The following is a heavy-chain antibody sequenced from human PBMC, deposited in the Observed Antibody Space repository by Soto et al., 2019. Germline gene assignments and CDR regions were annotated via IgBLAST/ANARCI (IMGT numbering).Heavy chain of an antibody. Sequence: QVQLVESGGGVVQPGRSLRLSCAASGFTFSNYIMHWVRQAPGKGLAWVAIILHDGNNKYYADSVKGRFTISRDNSKNTLYLQMNSLRTEDTAIYYCARDDEGGRYCDLGYWGQGTLVTVSS. D-gene: IGHD3-10*01. J-gene: IGHJ4*02. V-gene: IGHV3-30-3*01. CDR2: ILHDGNNK. CDR1: GFTFSNYI. CDR3: ARDDEGGRYCDLGY.